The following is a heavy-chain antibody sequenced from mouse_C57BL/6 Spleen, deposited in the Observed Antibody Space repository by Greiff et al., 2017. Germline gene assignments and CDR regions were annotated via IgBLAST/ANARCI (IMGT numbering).Heavy chain of an antibody. V-gene: IGHV3-6*01. D-gene: IGHD2-4*01. J-gene: IGHJ4*01. CDR2: ISYDGSN. CDR3: ARDFYYDYDDAMDY. CDR1: GYSITSGYY. Sequence: VQLQQSGPGLVKPSQTLSLTCSVTGYSITSGYYWNWIRQFPGNKLEWMGYISYDGSNNYNPSLKNRISITRDTSKNQFFLKLNSVTTEDTATYYCARDFYYDYDDAMDYWGQGTSVTVSS.